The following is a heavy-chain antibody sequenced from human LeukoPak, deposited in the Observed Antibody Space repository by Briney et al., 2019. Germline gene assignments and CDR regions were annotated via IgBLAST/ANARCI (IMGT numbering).Heavy chain of an antibody. J-gene: IGHJ4*02. CDR2: INPSSART. V-gene: IGHV1-46*01. CDR1: LYTFTRSY. Sequence: ASLRLSCKASLYTFTRSYMRCGRHAPGQGLEWVGVINPSSARTSSTQNFHGRVTTTRDTSPPTAYTEPSSLRSQHPSLSYCARRTSQGWLPFDLWGQETRVTVSS. CDR3: ARRTSQGWLPFDL. D-gene: IGHD5-24*01.